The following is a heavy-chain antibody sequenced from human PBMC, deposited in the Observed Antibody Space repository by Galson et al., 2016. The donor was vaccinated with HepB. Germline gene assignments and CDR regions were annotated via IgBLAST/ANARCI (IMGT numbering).Heavy chain of an antibody. V-gene: IGHV4-39*01. Sequence: SETLSLTCSVSGAFISSSNYYWGWIRQPPGRGLEWIGTIYYSGDTYYSPSLKSRVTISVDTSKNQFSLKLNSVTAADTAVYYCTRLPRLRGLGPMGYYYYYYYMDGWGKGTTVTVSS. CDR3: TRLPRLRGLGPMGYYYYYYYMDG. CDR2: IYYSGDT. CDR1: GAFISSSNYY. D-gene: IGHD3-10*01. J-gene: IGHJ6*03.